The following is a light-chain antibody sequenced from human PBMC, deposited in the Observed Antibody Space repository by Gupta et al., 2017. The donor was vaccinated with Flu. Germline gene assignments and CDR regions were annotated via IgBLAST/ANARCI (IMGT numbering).Light chain of an antibody. CDR1: QRVSNNY. CDR2: GAS. J-gene: IGKJ1*01. V-gene: IGKV3-20*01. Sequence: IVLTQSPGTLSLSPRERATLSCRASQRVSNNYLAWYQQKPGQAPRLLIYGASNRATGIPDRFSGSGSGTDFTLTISRLEPEDFAVYYCQQYGSSPQTFGQGTKAEIK. CDR3: QQYGSSPQT.